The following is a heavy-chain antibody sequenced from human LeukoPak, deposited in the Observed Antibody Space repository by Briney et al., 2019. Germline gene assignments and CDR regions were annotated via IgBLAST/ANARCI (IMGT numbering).Heavy chain of an antibody. CDR1: GFTFSSYS. J-gene: IGHJ5*02. CDR3: ARDGPPRSPTSGWFDP. CDR2: ISSSRSYI. Sequence: GGSLRLSCAASGFTFSSYSMNWVRQAPGKGLEWVSFISSSRSYIYYADSVKGRFTISRDNAENSIYLQMSSLRAEDTAIYYCARDGPPRSPTSGWFDPWGQGTLVTVSS. D-gene: IGHD2-15*01. V-gene: IGHV3-21*01.